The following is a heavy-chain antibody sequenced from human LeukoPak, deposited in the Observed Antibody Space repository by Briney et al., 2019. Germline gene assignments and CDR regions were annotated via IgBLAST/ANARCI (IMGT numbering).Heavy chain of an antibody. J-gene: IGHJ5*02. CDR1: GFTFSAYS. Sequence: TGGSVRLSCAASGFTFSAYSMNWVRQAPGKGLEWVSSISSSGSYIYYADSVKGRFTISRDNARNPLFLQMNSLRAGDTAVYYCARVSNPWGQGILVTVSS. V-gene: IGHV3-21*04. CDR2: ISSSGSYI. CDR3: ARVSNP.